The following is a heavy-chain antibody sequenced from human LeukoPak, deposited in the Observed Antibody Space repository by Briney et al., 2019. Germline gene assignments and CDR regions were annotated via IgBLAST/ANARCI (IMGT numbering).Heavy chain of an antibody. CDR2: IYYSGST. D-gene: IGHD2-2*01. CDR1: GGSVSSGSYY. CDR3: ARSLGYCSSTSCQGSWFDP. V-gene: IGHV4-61*01. J-gene: IGHJ5*02. Sequence: SETLSLTCTVSGGSVSSGSYYWSWIRQLPGKGLEWIVYIYYSGSTNYNPSLKSRVTISVDTSKNQFSLKLSSVTAADTAVYYCARSLGYCSSTSCQGSWFDPWGQGTLVTVSS.